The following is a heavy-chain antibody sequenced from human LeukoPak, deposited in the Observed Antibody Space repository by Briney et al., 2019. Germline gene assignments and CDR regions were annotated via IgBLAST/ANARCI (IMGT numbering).Heavy chain of an antibody. D-gene: IGHD1-26*01. CDR1: GFTFSSYA. CDR3: SGSYFEYDAFDI. V-gene: IGHV3-30-3*01. CDR2: ISYDGSNK. J-gene: IGHJ3*02. Sequence: GGSLRLSCAASGFTFSSYAMLWVRQAPGKGLEWVAVISYDGSNKYYADSVKGRFTISRDNSKNTLYLQMNSLRAEDTAVYYSSGSYFEYDAFDIWGQGTMVTVSS.